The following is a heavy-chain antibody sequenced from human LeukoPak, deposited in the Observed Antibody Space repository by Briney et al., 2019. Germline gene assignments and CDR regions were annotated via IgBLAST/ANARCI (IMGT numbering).Heavy chain of an antibody. Sequence: GGSLRLSCAASGFSFSTYSMNWVRQAPGKGLEWVSYITGDTSTIYYADSVKGRFTISRDNIENSLYLQMNSLRAEDTAVYYCARRFDLWGQGTLVTVSS. CDR1: GFSFSTYS. J-gene: IGHJ4*02. V-gene: IGHV3-48*01. CDR2: ITGDTSTI. CDR3: ARRFDL.